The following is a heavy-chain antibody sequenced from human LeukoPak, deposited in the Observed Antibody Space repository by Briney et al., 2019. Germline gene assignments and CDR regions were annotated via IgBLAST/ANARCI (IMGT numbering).Heavy chain of an antibody. CDR2: IYSGGST. D-gene: IGHD6-13*01. CDR1: GFTVSSNY. J-gene: IGHJ4*02. CDR3: AREIRGYSSSWYDYFDY. Sequence: PGGSLRLSCAASGFTVSSNYMSWVRQAPGKGLEWVSVIYSGGSTYYADSVKGRFTIYRDNSKNTLYLQMNSLRAEDTAVYYCAREIRGYSSSWYDYFDYWGQGTLVTVSS. V-gene: IGHV3-53*01.